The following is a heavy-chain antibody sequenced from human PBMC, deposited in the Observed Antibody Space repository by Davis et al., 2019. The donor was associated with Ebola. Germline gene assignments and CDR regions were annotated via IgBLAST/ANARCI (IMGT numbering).Heavy chain of an antibody. Sequence: GESLKISCAASGFNFRSYGMHWVRQAPDKGLEWVAVIWYDGSRKYYGDSVKGRFTISRDNSNNLLYLQMNSLRSDDTAVYYCARGLSIAAAHYYYYGMDVWGQGTTVTVSS. CDR3: ARGLSIAAAHYYYYGMDV. J-gene: IGHJ6*02. CDR2: IWYDGSRK. D-gene: IGHD6-13*01. V-gene: IGHV3-30*19. CDR1: GFNFRSYG.